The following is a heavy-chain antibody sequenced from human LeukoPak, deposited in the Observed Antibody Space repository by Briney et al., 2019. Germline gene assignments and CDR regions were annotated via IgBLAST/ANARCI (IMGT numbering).Heavy chain of an antibody. D-gene: IGHD2-2*01. Sequence: GGSLRLSCAASGFTFSTYSMTWVRQAPGKGLEWVSSIRSSSHYIYDADSVKGRLTISRDNAKNSLYLQMNSLRAEDTAVYYCARMSSYCSSTSCYYYMDVWGKGTTVTVSS. CDR2: IRSSSHYI. CDR1: GFTFSTYS. J-gene: IGHJ6*03. V-gene: IGHV3-21*01. CDR3: ARMSSYCSSTSCYYYMDV.